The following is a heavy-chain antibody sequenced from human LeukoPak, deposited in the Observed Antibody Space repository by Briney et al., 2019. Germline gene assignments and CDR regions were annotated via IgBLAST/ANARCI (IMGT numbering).Heavy chain of an antibody. CDR3: ARGRLLYYYYYMDV. V-gene: IGHV4-59*01. CDR1: GGSISSYY. J-gene: IGHJ6*03. CDR2: IYYSGST. Sequence: SETLSLTCTVSGGSISSYYGSWIRQPPGKGLEWIGYIYYSGSTNYNPSLKSRVTISVDTSKNQFSLKLSSVTAADTAVYYCARGRLLYYYYYMDVWGKGTTVTVSS.